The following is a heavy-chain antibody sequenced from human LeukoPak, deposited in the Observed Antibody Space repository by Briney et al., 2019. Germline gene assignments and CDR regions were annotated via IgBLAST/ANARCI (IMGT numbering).Heavy chain of an antibody. CDR2: ISGSCGST. CDR3: AKDPGWSGEDKNWYFDL. V-gene: IGHV3-23*01. D-gene: IGHD3-10*01. J-gene: IGHJ2*01. CDR1: GFTFSSYA. Sequence: GGSLRLSCAASGFTFSSYAMSWVRQAPGKGLQWVSAISGSCGSTYYADSVKGRFTISRDNSKNTLYVQMNSLRADDTAVYYCAKDPGWSGEDKNWYFDLWGRGTLVTVSS.